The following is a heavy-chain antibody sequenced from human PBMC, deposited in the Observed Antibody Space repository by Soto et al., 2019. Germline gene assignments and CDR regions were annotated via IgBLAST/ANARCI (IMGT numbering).Heavy chain of an antibody. CDR3: ARDYNGNYFFDF. CDR2: IYYSGST. CDR1: GGSISSYY. J-gene: IGHJ4*02. V-gene: IGHV4-59*12. Sequence: PSETLSLTCTVSGGSISSYYWSWIRQPPGKGLEWIGYIYYSGSTNYNPSLKSRVTISVDTSKNQFSLKLSSVTAADTAVYYCARDYNGNYFFDFWGQGTLVIVS. D-gene: IGHD1-7*01.